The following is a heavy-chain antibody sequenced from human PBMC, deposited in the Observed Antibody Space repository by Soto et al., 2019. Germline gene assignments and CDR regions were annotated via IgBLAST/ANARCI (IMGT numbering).Heavy chain of an antibody. Sequence: SETLSLTYTVSDGSISSYYWRWIRQPPGKGLEWIGYIYYSGSTNYNPSLKSRVTISVDTSKNQFSLKLSSVTAADTAVYYCARDNPGVTDAFDIWGQGTMVTVSS. CDR1: DGSISSYY. CDR2: IYYSGST. CDR3: ARDNPGVTDAFDI. D-gene: IGHD2-21*02. J-gene: IGHJ3*02. V-gene: IGHV4-59*01.